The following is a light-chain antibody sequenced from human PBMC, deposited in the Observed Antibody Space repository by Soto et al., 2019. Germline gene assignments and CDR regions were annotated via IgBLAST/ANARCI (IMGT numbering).Light chain of an antibody. J-gene: IGKJ1*01. V-gene: IGKV1-5*03. CDR3: QQYKTYPPT. Sequence: DIQMTQSPSTLSASVGDTVTITCRATQSIVRWLAWYQQHPDKAPTLVIHEASILASGVPPRFSGTGSATEFTLTIASLQSDDFATYYCQQYKTYPPTFGQGTKVEVK. CDR1: QSIVRW. CDR2: EAS.